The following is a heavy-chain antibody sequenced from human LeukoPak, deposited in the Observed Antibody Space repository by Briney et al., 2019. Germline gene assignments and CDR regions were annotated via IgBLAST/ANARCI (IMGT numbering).Heavy chain of an antibody. J-gene: IGHJ4*02. Sequence: SETLSLTCTVSGGSISSYYWSWIRQPPGKGLEWIGHIHYSGSTNYNPSLKSRITISVDTSKNQFSLNLSSVTAADTAVYYCARATGLLYYYFDYWGQGTLVTVSS. CDR1: GGSISSYY. CDR2: IHYSGST. V-gene: IGHV4-59*01. CDR3: ARATGLLYYYFDY. D-gene: IGHD2-8*01.